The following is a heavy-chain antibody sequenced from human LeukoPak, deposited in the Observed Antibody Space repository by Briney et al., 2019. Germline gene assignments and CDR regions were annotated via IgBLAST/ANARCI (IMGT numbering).Heavy chain of an antibody. D-gene: IGHD5-18*01. Sequence: SETLSLTCTVSGGSISSGDYYWSWIRQPPGKGLEWIGYIYYSGSTYYNPSLKSRVTITVDTSKNQFSLKLSSVTAADTAVYYCASFNYVDTAMGDYWGQGTLVTVSS. J-gene: IGHJ4*02. CDR2: IYYSGST. CDR3: ASFNYVDTAMGDY. V-gene: IGHV4-30-4*08. CDR1: GGSISSGDYY.